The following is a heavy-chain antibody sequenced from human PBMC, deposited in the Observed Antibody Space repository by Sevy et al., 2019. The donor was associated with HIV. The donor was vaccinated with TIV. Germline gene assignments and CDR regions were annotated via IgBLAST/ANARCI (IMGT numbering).Heavy chain of an antibody. CDR2: INHSGST. J-gene: IGHJ6*02. V-gene: IGHV4-34*01. D-gene: IGHD3-9*01. CDR3: ARGRMNSDILTGYYQLYYYGMDV. Sequence: SETLSLTCAVYGGSFSGYYWSWIRQPPGKGLEWIGEINHSGSTNYNPSLKSRVTISVDTSKNQFSLKLGSVTAADTAVYYCARGRMNSDILTGYYQLYYYGMDVWGQGTTVTVSS. CDR1: GGSFSGYY.